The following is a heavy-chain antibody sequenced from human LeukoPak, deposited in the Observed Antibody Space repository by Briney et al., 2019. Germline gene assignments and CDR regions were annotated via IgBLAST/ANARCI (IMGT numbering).Heavy chain of an antibody. CDR3: ARTRYFDL. J-gene: IGHJ2*01. Sequence: GGSLRLSCAASGLTASSNWMSWVRQAPGKGLEWVANIKQDGSEKYYVDSVKGRFTISRDNAKNSLYLQMNSLRAEDTAVYYCARTRYFDLWGRGTLVTVSS. CDR1: GLTASSNW. CDR2: IKQDGSEK. V-gene: IGHV3-7*01.